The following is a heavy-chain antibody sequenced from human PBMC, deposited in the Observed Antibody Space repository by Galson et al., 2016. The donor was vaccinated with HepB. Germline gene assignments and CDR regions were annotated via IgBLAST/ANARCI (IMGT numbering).Heavy chain of an antibody. Sequence: SLRLSCAPSGFTFRTYAMHWVRQAPGKGLEWVALVWFDGKNKYYADSVKGRFTISKDNSKSTLFLQMNSLRTDDTAVYFCARDRRPAGAFKSDRVGAADYWGQGTLVSVSS. D-gene: IGHD1-26*01. V-gene: IGHV3-33*08. CDR3: ARDRRPAGAFKSDRVGAADY. CDR2: VWFDGKNK. CDR1: GFTFRTYA. J-gene: IGHJ4*02.